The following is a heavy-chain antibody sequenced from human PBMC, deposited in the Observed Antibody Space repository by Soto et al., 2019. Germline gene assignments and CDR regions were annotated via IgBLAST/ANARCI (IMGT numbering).Heavy chain of an antibody. CDR1: GFTFADYA. Sequence: LRLSCTASGFTFADYALNWFRQAPGKGLEWVAIIRSKDYGEAKDYAASVKGRFTISRDDSKNIAYLQMNSLKTEDTAVYYCTRGRVSLDYWGQGAQVTVSS. V-gene: IGHV3-49*03. J-gene: IGHJ4*02. CDR2: IRSKDYGEAK. CDR3: TRGRVSLDY.